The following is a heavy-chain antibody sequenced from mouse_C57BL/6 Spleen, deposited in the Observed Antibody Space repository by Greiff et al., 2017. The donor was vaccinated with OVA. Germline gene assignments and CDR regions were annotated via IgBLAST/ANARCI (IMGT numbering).Heavy chain of an antibody. V-gene: IGHV1-22*01. J-gene: IGHJ4*01. CDR3: ARSSYGNYPMDY. CDR2: INPNNGGT. D-gene: IGHD2-1*01. Sequence: EVQLKESGPELVKPGASVKMSCKASGYTFTDYNMHWVKQSHGKSLEWIGYINPNNGGTSYNQKFKGKATLTVNKSSSTAYMELRSLTSEDSAVYYCARSSYGNYPMDYWGQGTSVTVSS. CDR1: GYTFTDYN.